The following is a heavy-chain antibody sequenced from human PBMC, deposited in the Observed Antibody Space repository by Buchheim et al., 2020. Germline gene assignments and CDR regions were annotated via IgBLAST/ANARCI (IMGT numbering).Heavy chain of an antibody. CDR1: GGSISSSSYY. J-gene: IGHJ5*02. V-gene: IGHV4-39*01. D-gene: IGHD3-10*01. CDR2: IYYSGST. CDR3: ARLFLGWFGELLYSNWFDP. Sequence: QLQLQESGPGLVKPSETLSLTCTVSGGSISSSSYYWCWIRQPPGKGLEWIGSIYYSGSTYYNPSLKSRVTISVDTSKNQFSLKLSSVTAADTAVYYCARLFLGWFGELLYSNWFDPWGQGTL.